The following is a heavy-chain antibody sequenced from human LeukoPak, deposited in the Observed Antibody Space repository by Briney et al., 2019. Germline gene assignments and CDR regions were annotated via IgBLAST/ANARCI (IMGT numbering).Heavy chain of an antibody. V-gene: IGHV3-23*01. CDR1: GLTFSSYG. J-gene: IGHJ4*02. D-gene: IGHD6-19*01. CDR3: AKSSSGWLFDY. CDR2: ISGSGGST. Sequence: GGTLRLSCAASGLTFSSYGMSWVRQAPGKGLEWVSAISGSGGSTYYADSVKGRFTISRDNSKNTLYLQMNSLRAEDTAVYYCAKSSSGWLFDYWGQGTLVTVSS.